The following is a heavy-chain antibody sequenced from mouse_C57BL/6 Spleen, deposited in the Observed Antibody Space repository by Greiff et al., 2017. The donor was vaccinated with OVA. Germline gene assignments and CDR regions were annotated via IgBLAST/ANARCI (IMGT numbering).Heavy chain of an antibody. CDR1: GYTFTSYW. D-gene: IGHD2-4*01. J-gene: IGHJ4*01. V-gene: IGHV1-64*01. CDR2: IHPNSGST. CDR3: ARYDYGYAMDD. Sequence: QVQLQQPGAELVKPGASVKLSCKASGYTFTSYWMHWVKQRPGQGLEWIGMIHPNSGSTNYNEKFKSKATLTVDKSSSTAYMQLSSLTSEDSAVYYCARYDYGYAMDDWGQGTSVTVSS.